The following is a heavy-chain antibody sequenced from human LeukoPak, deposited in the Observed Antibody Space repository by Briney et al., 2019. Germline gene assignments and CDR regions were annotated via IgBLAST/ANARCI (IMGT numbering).Heavy chain of an antibody. Sequence: SGTLSLTCTVSGGSLSSSNWWNWVRQPPGKGLEWIGEINHSGSTNYNPSLKSRVTISVDTSKNQFSLKLSSVTAADTAVYYCARTYGSGSYYTRPLSGMDVWGQGTTVTVSS. CDR1: GGSLSSSNW. V-gene: IGHV4-4*02. J-gene: IGHJ6*02. CDR2: INHSGST. CDR3: ARTYGSGSYYTRPLSGMDV. D-gene: IGHD3-10*01.